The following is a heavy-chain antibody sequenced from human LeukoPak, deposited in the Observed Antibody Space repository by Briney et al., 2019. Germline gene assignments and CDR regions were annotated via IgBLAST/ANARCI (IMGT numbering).Heavy chain of an antibody. V-gene: IGHV4-38-2*02. CDR3: ARAFGVVIYFDY. D-gene: IGHD3-3*01. J-gene: IGHJ4*02. Sequence: PSETLSLTCTVSGYSISSGSYWDWIRQPPGKGLQWIGSIHHSGSTYYNPSLKSRVTMSIDTSKNQFSLKLSSVTAADTAVYYCARAFGVVIYFDYWGQGTLVTVSS. CDR2: IHHSGST. CDR1: GYSISSGSY.